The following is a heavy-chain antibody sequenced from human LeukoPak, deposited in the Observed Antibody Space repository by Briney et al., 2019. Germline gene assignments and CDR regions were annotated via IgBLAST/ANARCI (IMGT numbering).Heavy chain of an antibody. CDR3: ARDSGWHSDY. CDR1: GFTFSSYS. D-gene: IGHD6-19*01. J-gene: IGHJ4*02. CDR2: ISYDGSNK. V-gene: IGHV3-30-3*01. Sequence: QSGGSLRLSCAASGFTFSSYSMHWVRQAPGKGLEWVAVISYDGSNKYYAGSVKGRFTISRDNSKNTLYLQMNSLRAEDTAVYNCARDSGWHSDYWGQGTLVTVSS.